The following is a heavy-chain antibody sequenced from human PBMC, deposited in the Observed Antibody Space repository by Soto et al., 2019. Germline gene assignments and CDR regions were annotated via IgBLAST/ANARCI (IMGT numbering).Heavy chain of an antibody. CDR2: ISGGGSYI. CDR1: GFSFSDEN. Sequence: GRSLRLSCSASGFSFSDENMSWVRQVPGKGLEWVSGISGGGSYIFYADSVQGRFSISRDNPKNSLFLEMNSLRVEDTAVYYCARDSDCHSTSCFFPPHVWGQGTTVTASS. CDR3: ARDSDCHSTSCFFPPHV. V-gene: IGHV3-21*06. D-gene: IGHD2-2*01. J-gene: IGHJ6*02.